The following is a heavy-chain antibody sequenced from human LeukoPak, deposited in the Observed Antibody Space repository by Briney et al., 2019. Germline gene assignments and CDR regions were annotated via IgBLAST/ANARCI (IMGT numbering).Heavy chain of an antibody. CDR3: ARADCSSSTCYLRRSWFDP. J-gene: IGHJ5*02. CDR2: ISTSSRYI. CDR1: RFTLNHYD. Sequence: GGSLRLSCAASRFTLNHYDMNWVPHAPGKGPVWGSSISTSSRYIYYKVSVRGRFTISRDDAKNSLYLEMNRLRAEDTAVYYCARADCSSSTCYLRRSWFDPWGQGTLVTVSS. D-gene: IGHD2-2*01. V-gene: IGHV3-21*01.